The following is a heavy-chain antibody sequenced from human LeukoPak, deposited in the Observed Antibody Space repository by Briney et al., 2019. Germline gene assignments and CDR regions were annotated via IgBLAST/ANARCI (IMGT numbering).Heavy chain of an antibody. D-gene: IGHD3-10*01. CDR2: ISYDGSNK. Sequence: PGGSLRLSCAASGFTFSSYAMHWVRQAPGKGLEWVAVISYDGSNKYYADSVKGRFTISRDNSKNTLYLQMNSLRAEDTAVYYCAKDRRLLWFGESPLDYWGQGTLVTVSS. CDR1: GFTFSSYA. CDR3: AKDRRLLWFGESPLDY. J-gene: IGHJ4*02. V-gene: IGHV3-30*04.